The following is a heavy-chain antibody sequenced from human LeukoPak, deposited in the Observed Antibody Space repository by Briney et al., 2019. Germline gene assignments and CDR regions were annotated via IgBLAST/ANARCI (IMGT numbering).Heavy chain of an antibody. CDR3: ARGASSGYFRPAYYYYMDV. J-gene: IGHJ6*03. CDR1: GTSTNYA. D-gene: IGHD3-22*01. V-gene: IGHV1-69*05. Sequence: SVKVSCKGGTSTNYAISWVRQAPGQGLEWMGGIIPNFGTVNYAQKFQGRVTITTDESTSTAYMELSSLRSEDTAVYYCARGASSGYFRPAYYYYMDVWGKETSVIVSS. CDR2: IIPNFGTV.